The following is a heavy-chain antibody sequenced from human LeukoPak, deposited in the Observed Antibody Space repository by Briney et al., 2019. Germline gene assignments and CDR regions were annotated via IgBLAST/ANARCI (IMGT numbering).Heavy chain of an antibody. CDR3: ARDRGSGYYLDY. CDR1: GGSISGYY. Sequence: SETLSLTCTVSGGSISGYYWSWIRQHPGKGLEWIGYIYYSGSTCYNPSLKSRVTISVDTSKNQFSLKLSSVTAADTAVYYCARDRGSGYYLDYWGQGTLDTVSS. J-gene: IGHJ4*02. V-gene: IGHV4-31*03. D-gene: IGHD3-22*01. CDR2: IYYSGST.